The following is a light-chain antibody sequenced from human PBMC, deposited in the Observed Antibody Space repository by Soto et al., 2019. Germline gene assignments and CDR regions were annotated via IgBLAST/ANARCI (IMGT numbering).Light chain of an antibody. Sequence: DIQLTQSPSSLSASLGDRVTIICRASQGIRSDLAWYQQKPGKAPKLLIYDASSLESGVPSRFSGSGSGTEFTLTISSLQPDDFATYYCQQYNSYSWTFGQGTKVDI. V-gene: IGKV1-5*02. CDR1: QGIRSD. CDR3: QQYNSYSWT. J-gene: IGKJ1*01. CDR2: DAS.